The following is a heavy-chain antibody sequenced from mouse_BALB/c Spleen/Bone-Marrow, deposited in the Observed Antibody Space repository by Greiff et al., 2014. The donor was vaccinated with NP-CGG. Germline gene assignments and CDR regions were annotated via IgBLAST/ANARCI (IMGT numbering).Heavy chain of an antibody. Sequence: QVQLQQSGAELVKPGAPVKLSCKASGYTFTSYWMNWVKQRPGRGLEWIGRIDPSDSETHYNQKFKDKATLTVDKSSSTAYIQLSSLTSEDSAVYYCARVPIYYDSGGAMDYWGQGTSVTVSS. CDR1: GYTFTSYW. D-gene: IGHD2-4*01. J-gene: IGHJ4*01. V-gene: IGHV1-69*02. CDR3: ARVPIYYDSGGAMDY. CDR2: IDPSDSET.